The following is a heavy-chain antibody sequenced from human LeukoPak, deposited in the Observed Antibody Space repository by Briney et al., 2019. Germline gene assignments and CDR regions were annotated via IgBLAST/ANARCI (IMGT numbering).Heavy chain of an antibody. J-gene: IGHJ4*02. Sequence: PGGSLRLSCAASGFTFNTYAMHWVRQAPGMGLEWVAVVSYDGSNIYYADSVQGRFTISRDNSKNTLYLQMNTLRAEDTAVYYCARDNNWGSTHYWGQGTLVTVSS. V-gene: IGHV3-30-3*01. CDR3: ARDNNWGSTHY. CDR2: VSYDGSNI. CDR1: GFTFNTYA. D-gene: IGHD7-27*01.